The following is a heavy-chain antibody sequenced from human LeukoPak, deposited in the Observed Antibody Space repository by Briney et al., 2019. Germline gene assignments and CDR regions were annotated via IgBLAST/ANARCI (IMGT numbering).Heavy chain of an antibody. D-gene: IGHD5-12*01. J-gene: IGHJ6*03. Sequence: SVKGSSNASGYTFTIYYTHSVRHAPGQGLEWRGGIIPIFGTANYAQKFQGRVTMTTDESTSTAYMELSSLRSEDTAVYYCASFGWLRLDYYYYYMDVWGKGTTVTVSS. CDR3: ASFGWLRLDYYYYYMDV. CDR1: GYTFTIYY. CDR2: IIPIFGTA. V-gene: IGHV1-69*05.